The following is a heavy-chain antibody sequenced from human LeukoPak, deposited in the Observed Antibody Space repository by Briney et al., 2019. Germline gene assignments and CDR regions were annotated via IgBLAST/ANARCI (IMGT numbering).Heavy chain of an antibody. Sequence: PSETLSLTCTVSGGSISSYYWSWIRQPPGKGLEWIGYIYYSGSTNYNPSLKSRVTISVDTSKNQFSLKLSSVTAADTAVYYCARSSSSLSLGYWGQGTLVTVSS. CDR2: IYYSGST. D-gene: IGHD6-6*01. CDR3: ARSSSSLSLGY. V-gene: IGHV4-59*01. J-gene: IGHJ4*02. CDR1: GGSISSYY.